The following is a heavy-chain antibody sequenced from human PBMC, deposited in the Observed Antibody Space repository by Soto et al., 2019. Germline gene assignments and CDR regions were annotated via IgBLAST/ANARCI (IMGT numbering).Heavy chain of an antibody. CDR3: ARGWNSGGGSRGDYFDY. CDR2: IYYSVST. D-gene: IGHD2-15*01. J-gene: IGHJ4*02. Sequence: QVQLQESGPGLVKPSQTLSLTCTVSGGSISSGGYYWSWIRQHPGKGLEWIGDIYYSVSTYYNPSLKSRVTISVDTSKNQFSLKLSSVTAADTAVYYCARGWNSGGGSRGDYFDYWGQGTLVTVSS. CDR1: GGSISSGGYY. V-gene: IGHV4-31*03.